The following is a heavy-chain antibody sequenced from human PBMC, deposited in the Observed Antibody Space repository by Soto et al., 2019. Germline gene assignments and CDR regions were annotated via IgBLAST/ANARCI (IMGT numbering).Heavy chain of an antibody. V-gene: IGHV3-23*04. D-gene: IGHD4-17*01. CDR2: ISGSGDTT. Sequence: EVRLVESGGGLVQPGGSLSLSCAASGITISNYPMSWVRQAPGKGLDWVSGISGSGDTTYYADSAKGRFTISKDISKNSLFLQLDSLRVEDSAFYFCVKDDGGYPSTAPHWGQGTLVTVSP. J-gene: IGHJ4*02. CDR1: GITISNYP. CDR3: VKDDGGYPSTAPH.